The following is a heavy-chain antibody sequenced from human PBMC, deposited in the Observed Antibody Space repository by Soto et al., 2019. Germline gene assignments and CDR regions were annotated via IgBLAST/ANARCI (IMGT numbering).Heavy chain of an antibody. Sequence: QVQLVESGGGVVQPGRSLRLSCAASGFTFSHYGMQWVRQAPGKGLKWVAVILYDGSNKYYADSVKGRFTISRDNSKDTLFLQMNSLRAEDTAVYFCAKEEMATIDYWGQGSLVTVSS. CDR2: ILYDGSNK. CDR1: GFTFSHYG. V-gene: IGHV3-30*18. CDR3: AKEEMATIDY. J-gene: IGHJ4*02.